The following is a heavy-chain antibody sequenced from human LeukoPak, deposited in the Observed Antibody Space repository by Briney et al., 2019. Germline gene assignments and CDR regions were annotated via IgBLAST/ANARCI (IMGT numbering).Heavy chain of an antibody. CDR3: AKDLGYCSVGSYYSEGY. J-gene: IGHJ4*02. CDR2: ITTSGGST. V-gene: IGHV3-23*01. Sequence: PGGSLRLSCAASGFTFSSYGMSWVRQAPGKGLEWVSGITTSGGSTDYADSVKGRFTISRDNSKNTLYLQMNSLRAEDTAVYYCAKDLGYCSVGSYYSEGYWGQGTLVTVSS. D-gene: IGHD2-15*01. CDR1: GFTFSSYG.